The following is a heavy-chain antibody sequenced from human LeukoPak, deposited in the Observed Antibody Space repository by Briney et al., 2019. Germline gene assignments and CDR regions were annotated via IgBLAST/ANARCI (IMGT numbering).Heavy chain of an antibody. CDR3: ARGDYDILTGEYDY. J-gene: IGHJ4*02. Sequence: ASVKVSCKASGYTFTRYGISWVRQAPGQGLEWMGWINPNSGGTNYAQKFQGRVTMTRDTSISTAYMELSRLRSDDTAVYYCARGDYDILTGEYDYWGQGTLVTVSS. D-gene: IGHD3-9*01. CDR2: INPNSGGT. V-gene: IGHV1-2*02. CDR1: GYTFTRYG.